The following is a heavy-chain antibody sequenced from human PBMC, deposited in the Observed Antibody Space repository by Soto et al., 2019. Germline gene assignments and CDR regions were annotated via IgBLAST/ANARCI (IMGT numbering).Heavy chain of an antibody. V-gene: IGHV4-4*02. J-gene: IGHJ2*01. D-gene: IGHD4-4*01. CDR1: GASISSSHW. CDR2: IYHSGST. CDR3: VIKDYSDWFFDL. Sequence: QVQLQESGPGLVKPSGTLSLTCAVSGASISSSHWWSWVCQPPGKGLEWIGEIYHSGSTYYNASLKSRVAISLDKSKNPFSLKLRSVTAADTAVYYCVIKDYSDWFFDLWGRGTLVTVSS.